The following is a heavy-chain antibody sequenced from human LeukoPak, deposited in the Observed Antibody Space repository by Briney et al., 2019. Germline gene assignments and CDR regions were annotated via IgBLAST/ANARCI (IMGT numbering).Heavy chain of an antibody. CDR1: GFTFSNYW. CDR3: AKDRGSGYHYFDY. V-gene: IGHV3-74*01. CDR2: INTDGSGT. D-gene: IGHD3-22*01. J-gene: IGHJ4*02. Sequence: PGGSLRLSCAASGFTFSNYWMHWVRQVPGKGLVWVSRINTDGSGTTYADSVKGRFTISRAKSKNTLYLQMNSLRAEDTAVYYCAKDRGSGYHYFDYWGQGTLVTVSS.